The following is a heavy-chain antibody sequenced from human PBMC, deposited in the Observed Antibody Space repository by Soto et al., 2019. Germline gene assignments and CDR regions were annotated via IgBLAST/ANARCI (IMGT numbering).Heavy chain of an antibody. V-gene: IGHV4-39*01. D-gene: IGHD3-22*01. Sequence: PSETLSLTCTVSGGSISSSSYYWGWIRQPPGKGLEGIGSSDYSGSTYYTPSLKSRVTIAVDPSKNQSSLKLSAVTAADTPLYYCARLWADYYDSSGYLASYGMDVWGQGTTVTVSS. CDR1: GGSISSSSYY. J-gene: IGHJ6*02. CDR2: SDYSGST. CDR3: ARLWADYYDSSGYLASYGMDV.